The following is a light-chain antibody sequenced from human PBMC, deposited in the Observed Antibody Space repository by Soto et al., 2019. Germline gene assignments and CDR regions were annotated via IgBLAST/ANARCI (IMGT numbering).Light chain of an antibody. CDR1: SSDVGGYNY. J-gene: IGLJ2*01. Sequence: QSVLTQPASVSGSPGQSITISCTGTSSDVGGYNYVSWYQQHPGKAPKLMISEVSNRPSGVSNRFSGSKSGNTASLTISGLQAEDEADYYCSSYTSSSPLVFGGGTKVTVL. CDR3: SSYTSSSPLV. CDR2: EVS. V-gene: IGLV2-14*01.